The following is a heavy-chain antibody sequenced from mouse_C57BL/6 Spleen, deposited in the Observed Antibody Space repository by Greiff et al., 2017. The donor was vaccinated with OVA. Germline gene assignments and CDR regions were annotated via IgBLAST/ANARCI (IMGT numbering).Heavy chain of an antibody. CDR3: ARGVYGYDVDY. Sequence: VQLQQSGPELVKPGASVKISCKASGYAFSSSWMNWVKQRPGKGLEWIGRIYPGDGDTNYNGKFKGKATLTADKSSSTAYMQLSSLTSEDSAVYFCARGVYGYDVDYWGQGTTLTVSS. CDR2: IYPGDGDT. D-gene: IGHD2-2*01. J-gene: IGHJ2*01. CDR1: GYAFSSSW. V-gene: IGHV1-82*01.